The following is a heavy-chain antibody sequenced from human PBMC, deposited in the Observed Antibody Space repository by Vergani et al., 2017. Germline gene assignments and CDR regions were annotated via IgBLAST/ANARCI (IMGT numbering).Heavy chain of an antibody. CDR2: ISYDGSNK. V-gene: IGHV3-30-3*01. J-gene: IGHJ6*02. Sequence: QVQLVESGGGVVQPGRSLRLSCAASGFTFSSYAMHWVRQAPGKGLEWVAVISYDGSNKYYADSVKGRFTISRDNSKNTLYLQMNSLGAEDTAVYYCAGDAGYYYGLDVWGQGTTVTVSS. CDR3: AGDAGYYYGLDV. CDR1: GFTFSSYA.